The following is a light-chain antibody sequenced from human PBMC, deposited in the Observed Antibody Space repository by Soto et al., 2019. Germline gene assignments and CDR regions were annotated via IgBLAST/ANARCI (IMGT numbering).Light chain of an antibody. CDR1: QGISSF. J-gene: IGKJ2*01. Sequence: IRLTQSPSSLSASTGERATITCRASQGISSFLAWYQQKPGKAPKLLIYAASTLQRGAPSRFSASGSGTVFTPTISRLQSEDFASYFCQHYLCYPYTFGQGTKLEI. CDR3: QHYLCYPYT. V-gene: IGKV1-8*01. CDR2: AAS.